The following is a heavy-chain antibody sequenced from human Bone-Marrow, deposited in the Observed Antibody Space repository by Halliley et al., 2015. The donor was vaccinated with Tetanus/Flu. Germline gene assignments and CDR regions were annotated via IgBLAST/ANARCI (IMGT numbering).Heavy chain of an antibody. D-gene: IGHD6-13*01. Sequence: SLRLSCAASGFTFSSYAMNWVRQAPGKGLTWVAAISSSGASTYYADSVKGRFTVSRDNPKNTLYLQINSLRAEDTAMYYCAKDLYSNSWSPPYLPHWGQGTLVSVSS. CDR1: GFTFSSYA. CDR2: ISSSGAST. CDR3: AKDLYSNSWSPPYLPH. J-gene: IGHJ1*01. V-gene: IGHV3-23*01.